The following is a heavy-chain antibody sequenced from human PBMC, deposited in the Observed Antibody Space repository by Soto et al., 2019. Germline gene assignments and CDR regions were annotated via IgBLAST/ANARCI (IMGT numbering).Heavy chain of an antibody. CDR1: GGSINSYY. D-gene: IGHD1-1*01. V-gene: IGHV4-59*01. CDR3: ARGKEMPTTPFDS. CDR2: VYYSGST. Sequence: PSETLSLTCTVSGGSINSYYWSWIRQPPGKGLEWIGYVYYSGSTNYNPSLKSRVTISVDRSKNQFSLKVKSVTAADTAMCYCARGKEMPTTPFDSWGQGTLVTVSS. J-gene: IGHJ4*02.